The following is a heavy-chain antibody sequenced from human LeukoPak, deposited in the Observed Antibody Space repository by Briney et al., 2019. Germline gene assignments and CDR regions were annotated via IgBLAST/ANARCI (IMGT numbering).Heavy chain of an antibody. CDR2: IYSGGST. V-gene: IGHV3-53*01. J-gene: IGHJ5*02. CDR3: AKVGTIETTEELNWFDP. D-gene: IGHD4-11*01. Sequence: TGGSLRLSCAVSGFTVSSKYMSWVRQAPGKGLEWVSVIYSGGSTYYADSVKGRFTFSRDNSKNTLSLQMSSLGADDTAVYYCAKVGTIETTEELNWFDPWGQGTLVTVSS. CDR1: GFTVSSKY.